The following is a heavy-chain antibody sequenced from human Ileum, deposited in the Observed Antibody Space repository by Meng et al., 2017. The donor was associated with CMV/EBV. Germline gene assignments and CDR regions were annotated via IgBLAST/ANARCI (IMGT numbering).Heavy chain of an antibody. J-gene: IGHJ4*02. CDR2: IKQDGSDK. D-gene: IGHD2-2*01. V-gene: IGHV3-7*01. CDR3: ARDLDCSSTSCSYFDY. CDR1: GFTFSTSW. Sequence: GESLKISCAASGFTFSTSWMSWVRQAPGRGLEWVANIKQDGSDKFYVGSVEGRFTVSRDNTKNTVYLQMNSLRAEDTAVYYCARDLDCSSTSCSYFDYWGQGTLVTVSS.